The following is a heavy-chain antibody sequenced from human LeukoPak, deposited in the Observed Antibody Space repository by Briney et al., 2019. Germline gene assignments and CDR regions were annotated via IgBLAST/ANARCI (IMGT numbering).Heavy chain of an antibody. CDR1: GFTFSDYY. CDR3: ARVASFYYYYMDV. Sequence: PGGSLRLSCAASGFTFSDYYMSWIRQAPGKGPEWVSYISSSGSTIYYADSVKGRFTISRDNAKNSLYLQMNSLRAEDTAVYYCARVASFYYYYMDVWAKGTTVTVSS. J-gene: IGHJ6*03. D-gene: IGHD2-15*01. CDR2: ISSSGSTI. V-gene: IGHV3-11*01.